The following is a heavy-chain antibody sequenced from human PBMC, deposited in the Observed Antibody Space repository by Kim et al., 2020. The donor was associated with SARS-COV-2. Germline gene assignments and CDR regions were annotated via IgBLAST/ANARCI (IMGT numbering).Heavy chain of an antibody. V-gene: IGHV7-4-1*01. CDR1: GYTFNTHA. CDR2: INTNTGNP. CDR3: MRGRGNDWLPVPDF. Sequence: ASVKVSCKTSGYTFNTHAIAWMRQAPGQGLEWMGLINTNTGNPTYAQAFTGRFVFSLDTSVSTAYLQIDRLRAEDTAIYYCMRGRGNDWLPVPDFWGQGTLVFVSS. D-gene: IGHD5-18*01. J-gene: IGHJ4*02.